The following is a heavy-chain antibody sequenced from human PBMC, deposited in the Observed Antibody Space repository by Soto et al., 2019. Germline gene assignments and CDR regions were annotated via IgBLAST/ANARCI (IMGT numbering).Heavy chain of an antibody. Sequence: LILSCAASGFTFSSYSMNWVRQAPGKGLEWVSYISSSSSTIYYADSVKGRFTISRDNAKNSLYLQMNSLRDEDTAVYYCAGGFSGYDPLYYYGMDVWGQGTTVTVSS. D-gene: IGHD5-12*01. CDR3: AGGFSGYDPLYYYGMDV. CDR2: ISSSSSTI. V-gene: IGHV3-48*02. J-gene: IGHJ6*02. CDR1: GFTFSSYS.